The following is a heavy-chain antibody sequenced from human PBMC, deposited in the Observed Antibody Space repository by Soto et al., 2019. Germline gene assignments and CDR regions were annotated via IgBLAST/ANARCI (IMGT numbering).Heavy chain of an antibody. CDR2: MNTNSGNT. D-gene: IGHD6-19*01. CDR1: GYSFTSYD. V-gene: IGHV1-8*01. Sequence: QVQLVQSGAELKKPGASVKVSCKASGYSFTSYDINWVLEATGQGLDWVGWMNTNSGNTGYAQKFQGRVTMTRNTAISTVYLELSSLRSHDTAVYDCAVLEGSGWTHFYLWGQVTLVTVSS. J-gene: IGHJ4*02. CDR3: AVLEGSGWTHFYL.